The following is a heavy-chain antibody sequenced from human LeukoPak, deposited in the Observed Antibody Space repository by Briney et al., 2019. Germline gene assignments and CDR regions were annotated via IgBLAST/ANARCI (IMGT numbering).Heavy chain of an antibody. D-gene: IGHD3-22*01. CDR1: GFTFSKYW. Sequence: AGGSLRLSCAASGFTFSKYWMSWVRQAPGKGLGWVANIKQDGSERYYVDSVKGRFTISRDNTRNSLVLQMNSLRAEDTAFYYCATYNDVNDYWGQGTLVTVSS. CDR3: ATYNDVNDY. V-gene: IGHV3-7*03. J-gene: IGHJ4*02. CDR2: IKQDGSER.